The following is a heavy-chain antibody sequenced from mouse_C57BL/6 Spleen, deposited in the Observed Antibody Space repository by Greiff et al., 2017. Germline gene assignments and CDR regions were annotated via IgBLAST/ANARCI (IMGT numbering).Heavy chain of an antibody. D-gene: IGHD1-2*01. Sequence: QVQLKQPGAELVKPGASVKLSCKASGYTFTSYWMQWVKQRPGQGLEWIGEIDPSDSYTNYNQKFKGKATLTVDTSSSTAYMQLSSLTSEDSAVYYCARDISSSGFAYWGQGTLVTVSA. CDR2: IDPSDSYT. J-gene: IGHJ3*01. CDR3: ARDISSSGFAY. CDR1: GYTFTSYW. V-gene: IGHV1-50*01.